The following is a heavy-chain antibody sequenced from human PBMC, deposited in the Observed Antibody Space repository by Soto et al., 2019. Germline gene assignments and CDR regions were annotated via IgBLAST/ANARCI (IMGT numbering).Heavy chain of an antibody. CDR3: AGGSCWLIDY. J-gene: IGHJ4*02. Sequence: EVQLVESGGGLVQPGGSLRLSCEASGFSFSSYWMNWVRQAPGKGLEWVAIIKKDGSVKYYVDSVKGRFTISRDNAKNSLYLQMNGPRAEDTAVYYCAGGSCWLIDYWGRGTLVTVSS. CDR1: GFSFSSYW. D-gene: IGHD6-19*01. CDR2: IKKDGSVK. V-gene: IGHV3-7*03.